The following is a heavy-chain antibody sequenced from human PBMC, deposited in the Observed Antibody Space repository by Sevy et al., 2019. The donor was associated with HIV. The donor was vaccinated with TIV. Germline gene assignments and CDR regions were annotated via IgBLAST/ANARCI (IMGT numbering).Heavy chain of an antibody. CDR1: GFTVNDKY. D-gene: IGHD6-19*01. CDR3: VSLFLSYRSGWSYFDY. Sequence: GGSLRLSCAISGFTVNDKYIIWVRQAPGKGLEWVSVIFSSGSTYYEDSAKGRFTISRDTSKNKVDLQMNSVRAEDTAVYYCVSLFLSYRSGWSYFDYWGQGTLVTVSS. CDR2: IFSSGST. J-gene: IGHJ4*02. V-gene: IGHV3-66*02.